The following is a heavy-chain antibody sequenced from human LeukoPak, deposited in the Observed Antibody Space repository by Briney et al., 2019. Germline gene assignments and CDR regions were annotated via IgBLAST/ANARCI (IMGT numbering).Heavy chain of an antibody. CDR2: IRYDGSNK. CDR1: GFTFSSYG. D-gene: IGHD2-15*01. V-gene: IGHV3-30*02. Sequence: GGSLRLSCAASGFTFSSYGMHWVRQAPGKGLEWVAFIRYDGSNKYYADSVKGRFTISRDNSKNTLYLQMNSLRAEDTAVYYCEKDLVVVAATPGPLDYWGQGTLVTVSS. J-gene: IGHJ4*02. CDR3: EKDLVVVAATPGPLDY.